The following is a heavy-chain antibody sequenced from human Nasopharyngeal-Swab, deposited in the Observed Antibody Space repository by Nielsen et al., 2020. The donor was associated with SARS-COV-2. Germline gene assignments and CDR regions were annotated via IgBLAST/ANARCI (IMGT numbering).Heavy chain of an antibody. V-gene: IGHV3-74*01. CDR3: ASSSGWYSG. J-gene: IGHJ4*02. D-gene: IGHD6-19*01. CDR2: INSDGSST. Sequence: VRQAPGKGLVWVSRINSDGSSTSYADSVKGRFTISRDNAKNTLYLQMNSLGAEDTAVYYCASSSGWYSGWGQGTLVTVSS.